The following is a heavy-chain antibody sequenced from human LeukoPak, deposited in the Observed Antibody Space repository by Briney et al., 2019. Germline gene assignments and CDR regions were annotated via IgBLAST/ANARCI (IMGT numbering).Heavy chain of an antibody. Sequence: LSLTCTVSGDSISGYYWSWIRQSPGKGLEWVSYISSSSTSIYYADSVKGRFTISRDNAKNSLYLQMNSLRAEDTALYYCARGLGRGRQAFDIWGQGTMVTVSS. CDR3: ARGLGRGRQAFDI. CDR2: ISSSSTSI. D-gene: IGHD3-16*01. V-gene: IGHV3-11*04. J-gene: IGHJ3*02. CDR1: GDSISGYY.